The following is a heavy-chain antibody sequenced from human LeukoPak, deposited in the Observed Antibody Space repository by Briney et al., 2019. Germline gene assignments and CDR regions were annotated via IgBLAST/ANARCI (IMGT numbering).Heavy chain of an antibody. V-gene: IGHV3-9*01. Sequence: PGRSLRLSCAASGFTFDDYAMHWVRQAPGKGLEWVSGISWNSSSIGYADSVKGRFTISRDNAKNSLYLQMNSLRAEDTALYYCAKSQGSLWFGEFVDYWGQGTLVTVSS. CDR2: ISWNSSSI. CDR1: GFTFDDYA. J-gene: IGHJ4*02. D-gene: IGHD3-10*01. CDR3: AKSQGSLWFGEFVDY.